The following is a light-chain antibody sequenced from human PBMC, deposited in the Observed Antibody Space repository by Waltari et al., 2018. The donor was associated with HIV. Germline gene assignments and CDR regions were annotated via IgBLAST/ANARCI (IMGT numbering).Light chain of an antibody. J-gene: IGLJ3*02. V-gene: IGLV1-51*02. CDR1: NSNIGNHF. CDR2: ENN. CDR3: STHTANDTLG. Sequence: QSVLTQPPSVSAAPGQKVTISCSGSNSNIGNHFVTWYQHLPGTAPKVLIYENNKPASGIPGRFSGSKSGTSGTLAITGLQAEDEAIYYCSTHTANDTLGFGGGTKLTVL.